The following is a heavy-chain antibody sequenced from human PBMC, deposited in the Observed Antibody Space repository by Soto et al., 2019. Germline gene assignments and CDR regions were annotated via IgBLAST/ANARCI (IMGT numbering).Heavy chain of an antibody. V-gene: IGHV4-39*01. CDR3: ARLARDGRTIVVASGPCFRNTIDY. CDR2: IYYSGDT. J-gene: IGHJ4*02. CDR1: GGSISSSSYY. D-gene: IGHD3-22*01. Sequence: QLQLQESGPGLVKPSETLSLTCTVSGGSISSSSYYWGWIRQPPGKGLEWIGSIYYSGDTYYNPSPQRRVTISVDMSKNQFSLKLSSVTAADTAVYYCARLARDGRTIVVASGPCFRNTIDYWGQGTLVTVSS.